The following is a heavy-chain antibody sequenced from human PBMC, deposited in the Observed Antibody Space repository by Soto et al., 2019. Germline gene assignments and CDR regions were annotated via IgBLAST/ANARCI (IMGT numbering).Heavy chain of an antibody. CDR2: IFPSDSDT. CDR1: GYSFTTYW. Sequence: PVESLKISCKGSGYSFTTYWIGWVRQMPGKGLEWMGIIFPSDSDTRYSPSFQGQVTISVDKSINTAYLQWSSLKASDTAVYYCVRLWGTVVVTALPAWYHDLWGRGTLV. J-gene: IGHJ2*01. CDR3: VRLWGTVVVTALPAWYHDL. D-gene: IGHD2-21*02. V-gene: IGHV5-51*01.